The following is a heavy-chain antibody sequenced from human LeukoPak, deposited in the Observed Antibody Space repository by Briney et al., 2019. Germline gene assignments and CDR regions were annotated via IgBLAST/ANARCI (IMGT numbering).Heavy chain of an antibody. Sequence: PSETLSLTCTVSGGSVSSGTYYWSWIRQPPGKGLEWIGYVCDTGSTNYQPSPKSRVTISVDTSKNQFSLKLSSVTAADTAVYYCARVGVLRFLEWLQGFDYWGQGTLVTVSS. CDR2: VCDTGST. D-gene: IGHD3-3*01. V-gene: IGHV4-61*01. CDR1: GGSVSSGTYY. J-gene: IGHJ4*02. CDR3: ARVGVLRFLEWLQGFDY.